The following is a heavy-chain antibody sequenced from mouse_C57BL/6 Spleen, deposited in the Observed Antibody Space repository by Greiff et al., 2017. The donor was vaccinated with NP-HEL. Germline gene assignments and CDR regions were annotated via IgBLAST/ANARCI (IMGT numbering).Heavy chain of an antibody. J-gene: IGHJ3*01. CDR2: INPSNGGT. CDR3: ARERGAYDYDSWFAY. Sequence: QVQLQQPGTELVKPGASVKLSCKASGYTFTSYWMHWVKQRPGQGLEWIGNINPSNGGTNYNEKFKSKATLTVDKSSSTAYMQLSSLTSEDSAVYYCARERGAYDYDSWFAYWGQGTLVTVSA. D-gene: IGHD2-4*01. CDR1: GYTFTSYW. V-gene: IGHV1-53*01.